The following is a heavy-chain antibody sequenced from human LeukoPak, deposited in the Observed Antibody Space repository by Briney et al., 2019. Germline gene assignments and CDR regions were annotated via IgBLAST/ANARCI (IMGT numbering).Heavy chain of an antibody. V-gene: IGHV1-2*02. CDR3: AVSGFEAEYFQH. J-gene: IGHJ1*01. CDR1: GYTFTGYY. Sequence: ASVKVSCKASGYTFTGYYMHWVRQAPGQGLEWMGWINPNSGGTNYAQKFQGRVTMTRDTSISTAYMELSRLRSDDTAVSYCAVSGFEAEYFQHWGQGTLVTVSS. D-gene: IGHD3-9*01. CDR2: INPNSGGT.